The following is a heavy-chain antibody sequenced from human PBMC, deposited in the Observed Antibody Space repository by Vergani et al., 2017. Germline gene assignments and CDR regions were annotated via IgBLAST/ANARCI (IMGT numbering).Heavy chain of an antibody. Sequence: EVQLVESGGALIQPGGSLRLSCAASGFTFSTYAMTWVRQAPGKGLEWVSTISSDGGSTYYADSVKGRFTISRDNSNNTLSLLMNSLTAEDTAIYYCATTGYRRWTYYFEYWVQGILVIVSS. D-gene: IGHD2-2*02. CDR1: GFTFSTYA. J-gene: IGHJ4*02. V-gene: IGHV3-23*04. CDR2: ISSDGGST. CDR3: ATTGYRRWTYYFEY.